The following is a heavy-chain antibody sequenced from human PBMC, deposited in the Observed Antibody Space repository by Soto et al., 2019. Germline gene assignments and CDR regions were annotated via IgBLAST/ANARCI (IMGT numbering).Heavy chain of an antibody. CDR2: ISGSGGST. CDR1: GFTSSSYA. CDR3: AKDRTITMIVVPHAFDI. Sequence: GGSLRLSCAASGFTSSSYAMSWVRQAPEKGLERVSGISGSGGSTYYADSVKGRFTISRDNSKNTLYLQMNSLRAEDTAVYYCAKDRTITMIVVPHAFDIWGRGTMVTVSS. D-gene: IGHD3-22*01. V-gene: IGHV3-23*01. J-gene: IGHJ3*02.